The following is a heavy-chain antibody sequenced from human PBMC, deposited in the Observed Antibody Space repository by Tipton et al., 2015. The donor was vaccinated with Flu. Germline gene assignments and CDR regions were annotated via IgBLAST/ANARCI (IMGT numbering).Heavy chain of an antibody. CDR3: ARVRTSGYYFDF. Sequence: TLSLTCSVSGYSISSGYYWGWIRQAPEKGLEWIGSIYYSGTTYYSSSLKSRVTISPDTSKNQISLRLSSVTAADTAVYYCARVRTSGYYFDFWGQGALVTVSS. V-gene: IGHV4-38-2*02. CDR2: IYYSGTT. CDR1: GYSISSGYY. D-gene: IGHD6-19*01. J-gene: IGHJ4*02.